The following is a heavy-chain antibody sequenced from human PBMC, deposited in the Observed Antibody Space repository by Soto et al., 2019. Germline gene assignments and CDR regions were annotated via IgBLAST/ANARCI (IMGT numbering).Heavy chain of an antibody. CDR3: AKGGRQWLVTSDFNY. CDR1: GFTFSDYA. CDR2: VSHDGRNT. J-gene: IGHJ4*02. D-gene: IGHD6-19*01. Sequence: VQLVESGGGVVQPGRSLRLSCAASGFTFSDYAMHWVRQAPGKGLEWVAVVSHDGRNTHYADSVKDRFTIPRYSSKTTVSLEMTSLRAEDTAVYYCAKGGRQWLVTSDFNYWGQGALVTVSS. V-gene: IGHV3-30*18.